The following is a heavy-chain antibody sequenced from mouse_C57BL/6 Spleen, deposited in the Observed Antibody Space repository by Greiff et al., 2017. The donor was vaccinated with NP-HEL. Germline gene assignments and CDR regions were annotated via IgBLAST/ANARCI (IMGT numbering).Heavy chain of an antibody. CDR1: GYAFSSSW. D-gene: IGHD1-1*01. V-gene: IGHV1-82*01. J-gene: IGHJ2*01. CDR3: ARGGRVYYFAY. CDR2: IYPGDGDT. Sequence: VQLQQSGPELVKPGASVKISCKASGYAFSSSWMNWVKQRPGKGLEWIGRIYPGDGDTNYIGKFKGKATLTADKSSSTAYMQLSSLTSEDSAVYFCARGGRVYYFAYWGQGTTLTVSS.